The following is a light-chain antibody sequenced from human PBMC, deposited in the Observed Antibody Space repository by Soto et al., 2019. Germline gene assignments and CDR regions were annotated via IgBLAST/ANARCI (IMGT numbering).Light chain of an antibody. Sequence: EIVLTQSPGTLSLSPGERATLSCRASQSVSSSYLAWYQQKPGQAPRLLIYGASSRATGIPDRFSGSGSGTDFTLTISRREPEDFAVYYCQQYGSSLFTFGAGTKVDIK. V-gene: IGKV3-20*01. J-gene: IGKJ3*01. CDR3: QQYGSSLFT. CDR2: GAS. CDR1: QSVSSSY.